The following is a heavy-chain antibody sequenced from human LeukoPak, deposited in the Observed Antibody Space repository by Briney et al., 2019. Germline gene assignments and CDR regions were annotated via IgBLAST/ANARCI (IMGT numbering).Heavy chain of an antibody. CDR2: ISAYNGNT. Sequence: ASVKVSCKASGYTFTSYGISWVRQAPGQGLEWMGWISAYNGNTNYAQKLQGRVTMTTDTSTSTAYMELRSLRSDDTAVYYCARAYYYDSSGYYYVGCYYYYMDVWGKGTTVTISS. D-gene: IGHD3-22*01. CDR1: GYTFTSYG. CDR3: ARAYYYDSSGYYYVGCYYYYMDV. V-gene: IGHV1-18*01. J-gene: IGHJ6*03.